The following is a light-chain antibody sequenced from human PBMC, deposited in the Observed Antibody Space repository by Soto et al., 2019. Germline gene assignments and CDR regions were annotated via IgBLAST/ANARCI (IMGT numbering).Light chain of an antibody. J-gene: IGKJ1*01. Sequence: DIQMTQSPSTLSASVGDRVTIPCPASQSISSWLAWYQQKPGKAPKLLIYKASSLESGGPSRFSGSGSGTEFTLTISSLQPDDFATYYCQQYNSYSQTFGQGTKVDIK. CDR3: QQYNSYSQT. V-gene: IGKV1-5*03. CDR1: QSISSW. CDR2: KAS.